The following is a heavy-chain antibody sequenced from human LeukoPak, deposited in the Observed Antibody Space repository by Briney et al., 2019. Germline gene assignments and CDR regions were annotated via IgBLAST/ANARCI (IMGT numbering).Heavy chain of an antibody. CDR2: ISSSSTYI. Sequence: GGSLRLSCAASGFTFRSYNMNWVRQAPGKGLEWVSYISSSSTYIYYADSVKGRFTISRDNAQNSLFLQMNSLRAEDTAVYYCARREGVYCHFDLWGRGTLVTVS. V-gene: IGHV3-21*01. CDR3: ARREGVYCHFDL. D-gene: IGHD1-14*01. J-gene: IGHJ2*01. CDR1: GFTFRSYN.